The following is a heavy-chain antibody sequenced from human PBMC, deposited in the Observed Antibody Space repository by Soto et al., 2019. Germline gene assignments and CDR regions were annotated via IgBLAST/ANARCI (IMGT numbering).Heavy chain of an antibody. CDR1: GGSISSGGYY. D-gene: IGHD6-6*01. CDR3: AGNRIAARTHFDY. CDR2: ISYSGST. Sequence: PSETLSLTCTVSGGSISSGGYYWSWIRQHPGTGLEWIGHISYSGSTYYNTSLKSRVTISVDTSRNQFSLKVSSVTAADTAVYYFAGNRIAARTHFDYWGQGTLVTVSS. J-gene: IGHJ4*02. V-gene: IGHV4-31*03.